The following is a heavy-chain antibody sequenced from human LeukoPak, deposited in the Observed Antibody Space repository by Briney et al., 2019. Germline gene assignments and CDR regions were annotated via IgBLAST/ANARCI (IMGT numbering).Heavy chain of an antibody. CDR2: INGDGTDT. J-gene: IGHJ4*02. Sequence: PGGSLRLSCAASGFTFRGYWVHWVRQAPGKGPEWVSGINGDGTDTRHAASVKGRFTISRDNARNTVSLQINSLRAEDTAVYYCARNWNGQSYWGQGTLVTVSS. D-gene: IGHD1-1*01. CDR3: ARNWNGQSY. V-gene: IGHV3-74*01. CDR1: GFTFRGYW.